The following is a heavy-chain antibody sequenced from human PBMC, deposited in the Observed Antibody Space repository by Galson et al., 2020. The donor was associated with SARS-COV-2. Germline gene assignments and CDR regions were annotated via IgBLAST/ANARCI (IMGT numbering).Heavy chain of an antibody. D-gene: IGHD2-21*01. CDR2: IYPGDSDT. J-gene: IGHJ4*02. V-gene: IGHV5-51*04. Sequence: TVSCEGSGYTFGNFWIGWLRQTPGKGLEWMGIIYPGDSDTKYSPSFQGQVTIPADKPISTASLQWSSLKASDTVMYSCARRRAAGTAYFPPEYWGQGTLVTVSS. CDR1: GYTFGNFW. CDR3: ARRRAAGTAYFPPEY.